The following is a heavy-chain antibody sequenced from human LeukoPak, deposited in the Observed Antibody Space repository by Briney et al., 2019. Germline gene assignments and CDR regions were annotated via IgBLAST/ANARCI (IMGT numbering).Heavy chain of an antibody. CDR1: GFTFSSYW. V-gene: IGHV3-74*01. Sequence: GGSLRLSCAASGFTFSSYWMHWVRQAPGKVLVWVSRINSDGSSTSYADSVKGRFTISRDNAKNTLYPQMNSLRAEDTAVYYCAIDYYGSGSYYKALGYWGQGTLVTVSS. CDR3: AIDYYGSGSYYKALGY. CDR2: INSDGSST. J-gene: IGHJ4*02. D-gene: IGHD3-10*01.